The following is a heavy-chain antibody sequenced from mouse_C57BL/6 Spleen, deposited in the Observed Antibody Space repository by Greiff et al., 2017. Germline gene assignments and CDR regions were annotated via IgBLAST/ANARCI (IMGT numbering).Heavy chain of an antibody. J-gene: IGHJ3*01. CDR1: GFTFSDYG. D-gene: IGHD2-4*01. CDR2: ISSGSSTI. Sequence: EVQLMESGGGLVKPGGSLKLSCAASGFTFSDYGMHWVRQAPEKGLEWVAYISSGSSTIYYADTVKGRFTISRDNAKNTLFLQMTSLRSEDTAMYYCARPLYDYDAWFAYWGQETLVTVSA. V-gene: IGHV5-17*01. CDR3: ARPLYDYDAWFAY.